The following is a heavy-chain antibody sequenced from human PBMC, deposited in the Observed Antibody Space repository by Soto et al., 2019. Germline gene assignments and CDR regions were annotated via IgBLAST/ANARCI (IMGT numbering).Heavy chain of an antibody. CDR3: AQVGGTTSSKWFDP. D-gene: IGHD2-2*01. V-gene: IGHV1-69*02. J-gene: IGHJ5*02. CDR1: GGPFSSYH. Sequence: QVQLVQSGAEVKKPGSSVKLSCKASGGPFSSYHISWVRQAPGQGLEWVGRIIPILGRANNAQHFQGRVTITADTSTDTASMEPVMLTSEGTAVHYCAQVGGTTSSKWFDPWGHGTLVTVSS. CDR2: IIPILGRA.